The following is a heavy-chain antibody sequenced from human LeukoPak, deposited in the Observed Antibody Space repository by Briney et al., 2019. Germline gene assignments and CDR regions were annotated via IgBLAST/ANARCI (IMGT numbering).Heavy chain of an antibody. D-gene: IGHD6-19*01. V-gene: IGHV1-8*03. CDR1: GYTFTGYY. CDR3: ARDSSGWYHWFDP. CDR2: MNPNSGNT. Sequence: ASVKVSCKASGYTFTGYYMHWVRQATGQGLEWMGWMNPNSGNTGYAQKFQGRVTFTRNTSISTAYMELSSLRSEDTAVYYCARDSSGWYHWFDPWGQGTLVTVSS. J-gene: IGHJ5*02.